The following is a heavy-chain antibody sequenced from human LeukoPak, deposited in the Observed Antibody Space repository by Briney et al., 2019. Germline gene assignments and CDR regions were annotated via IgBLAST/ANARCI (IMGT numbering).Heavy chain of an antibody. J-gene: IGHJ4*02. Sequence: KPSETLSLTCAVYGGSFSGYYWSWIRQPPGKGLEWIGEINHSGSTNYNPSLKSRVTISVDTSKNQFSLKLSSVTAADTAVYYCARKCYDSSGYYILAYFDYWGQGTLVTVSS. CDR3: ARKCYDSSGYYILAYFDY. V-gene: IGHV4-34*01. CDR1: GGSFSGYY. CDR2: INHSGST. D-gene: IGHD3-22*01.